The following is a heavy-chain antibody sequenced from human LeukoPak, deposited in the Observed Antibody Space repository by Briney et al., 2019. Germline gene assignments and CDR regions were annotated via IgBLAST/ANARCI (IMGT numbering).Heavy chain of an antibody. CDR1: GFTVSSNY. CDR3: ARLLYYYGSGSYTSRDYYFDY. J-gene: IGHJ4*02. V-gene: IGHV3-66*04. D-gene: IGHD3-10*01. CDR2: IYSGGST. Sequence: GGSLRLSCAASGFTVSSNYMSWVRQAPGKGPEWVSVIYSGGSTYYADSVKGRFTISRDNSKNTLYLQMNSLRAEDTAVYYCARLLYYYGSGSYTSRDYYFDYWGQGTLVTVSS.